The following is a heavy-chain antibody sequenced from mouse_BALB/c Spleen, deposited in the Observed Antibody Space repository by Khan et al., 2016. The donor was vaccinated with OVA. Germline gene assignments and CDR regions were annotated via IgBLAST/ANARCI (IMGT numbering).Heavy chain of an antibody. CDR2: ISYSGST. CDR3: ASELGRYYALDY. Sequence: EVQLQESGPGLVKPSQSLSLTCTVTGYSITSDYAWNWLRQFPGNILEWMGYISYSGSTTYTPSLKSRIYITRDTYKDQFFLQLKSGTSEDTATYYCASELGRYYALDYWGQGTSVTVSS. V-gene: IGHV3-2*02. J-gene: IGHJ4*01. D-gene: IGHD4-1*01. CDR1: GYSITSDYA.